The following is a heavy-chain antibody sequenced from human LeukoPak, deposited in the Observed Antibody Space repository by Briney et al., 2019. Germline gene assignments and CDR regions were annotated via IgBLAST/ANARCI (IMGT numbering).Heavy chain of an antibody. D-gene: IGHD6-13*01. CDR3: ARRARATAGGDYFDY. CDR1: GGSISSYY. V-gene: IGHV4-59*08. Sequence: SETLSLTCTVSGGSISSYYWTWIRQPPGKGLEWIRYIYYSGNTNYNPSLKSRVTISLDPSRNQFSLKLSSVTAADTAVYYCARRARATAGGDYFDYWGQGTLVTVSS. J-gene: IGHJ4*02. CDR2: IYYSGNT.